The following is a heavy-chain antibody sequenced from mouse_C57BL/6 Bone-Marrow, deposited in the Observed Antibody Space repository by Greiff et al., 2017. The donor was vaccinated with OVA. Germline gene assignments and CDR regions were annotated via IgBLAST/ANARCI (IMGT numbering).Heavy chain of an antibody. CDR1: GYAFTNYL. J-gene: IGHJ2*01. V-gene: IGHV1-54*01. Sequence: VKLQESGAELVRPGTSVKVSCKASGYAFTNYLIEWVKQRTGQGLEWIGVIKPGSGGTNDNEKFKGKATLTADKSSSTAYMQLSSLTSEDSAVYFCARWYYFDYWGQGTTLTVSS. CDR2: IKPGSGGT. CDR3: ARWYYFDY.